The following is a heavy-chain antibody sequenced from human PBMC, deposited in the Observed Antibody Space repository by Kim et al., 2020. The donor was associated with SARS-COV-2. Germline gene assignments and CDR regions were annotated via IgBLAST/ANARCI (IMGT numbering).Heavy chain of an antibody. J-gene: IGHJ4*02. CDR3: ARAPAGGVIATPDY. Sequence: AQKLKGRVTMTTDTSTSTAYMELRSLRSDDTAVYYCARAPAGGVIATPDYWGQGTLVTVSS. V-gene: IGHV1-18*01. D-gene: IGHD3-16*02.